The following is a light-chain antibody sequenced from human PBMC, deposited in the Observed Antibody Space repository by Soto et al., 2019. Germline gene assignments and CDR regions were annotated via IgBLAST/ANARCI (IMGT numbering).Light chain of an antibody. CDR1: QPVGDS. CDR3: QQYNEYSKT. CDR2: KAS. J-gene: IGKJ1*01. Sequence: DIQVTQSPSTLSASVGDKITITCRASQPVGDSLAWFQQTPGKAPRLLIYKASTLQGGVPSRFNGSGSGTEFTLSISSRRPDDFGTYYCQQYNEYSKTFGQGTKVEI. V-gene: IGKV1-5*03.